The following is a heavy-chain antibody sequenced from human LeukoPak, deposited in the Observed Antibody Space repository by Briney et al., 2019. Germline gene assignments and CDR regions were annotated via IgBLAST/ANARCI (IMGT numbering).Heavy chain of an antibody. CDR1: TFGVRANY. Sequence: PGGSLRLSCVDSTFGVRANYMTWVRQAPGKGLEWVSVLYSGGSEYYEDSVKGRFTISRDNSKNTLFLQMNSLRAEDTAGYYCARKGGGGYSSGRTNPNYYYYYMDVWGKGTTVTVSS. D-gene: IGHD6-19*01. CDR3: ARKGGGGYSSGRTNPNYYYYYMDV. V-gene: IGHV3-53*01. J-gene: IGHJ6*03. CDR2: LYSGGSE.